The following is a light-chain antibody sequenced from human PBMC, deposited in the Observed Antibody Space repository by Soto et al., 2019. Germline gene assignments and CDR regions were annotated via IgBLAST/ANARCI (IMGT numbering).Light chain of an antibody. V-gene: IGLV2-23*02. Sequence: QSVLTQPASVSGSPGQSITISCTGTSSDVGSYNLVSWYQQHPGKAPKLMIYEVSKRPSGVSNRFSGSKSGNTASLTISGLQAEDEADYYCCSYAGSSTFGVFRTGTKLTVL. J-gene: IGLJ1*01. CDR2: EVS. CDR1: SSDVGSYNL. CDR3: CSYAGSSTFGV.